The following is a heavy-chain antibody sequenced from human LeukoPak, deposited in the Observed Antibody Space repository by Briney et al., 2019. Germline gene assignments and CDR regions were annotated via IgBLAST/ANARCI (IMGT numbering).Heavy chain of an antibody. CDR1: GYTFTSYG. D-gene: IGHD2-15*01. CDR2: ISAYNGNT. Sequence: GASVKVSCKASGYTFTSYGISWVRQAPGQGLEWMGWISAYNGNTNYAQKLQGRVTMTTDASTSTAYMELRSMRSDDTAVYYCARGGYCSGGSCYYGMDVWGQGTTVTVSS. CDR3: ARGGYCSGGSCYYGMDV. J-gene: IGHJ6*02. V-gene: IGHV1-18*01.